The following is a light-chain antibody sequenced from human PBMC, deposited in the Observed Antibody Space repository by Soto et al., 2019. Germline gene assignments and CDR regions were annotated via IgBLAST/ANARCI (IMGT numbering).Light chain of an antibody. Sequence: EIVLTQSPGTLSLSPGEGATLSCRASQSINSFLAWYQQRRGQAPRLLIHGASNMATGMPARFSGSGSGTDFTLTISRLEPEDFAVYYCQQYGGSPRTFGQGTKVEVK. V-gene: IGKV3-20*01. J-gene: IGKJ1*01. CDR3: QQYGGSPRT. CDR1: QSINSF. CDR2: GAS.